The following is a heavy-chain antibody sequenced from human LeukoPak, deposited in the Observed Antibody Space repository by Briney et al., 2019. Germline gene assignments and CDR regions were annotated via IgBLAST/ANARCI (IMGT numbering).Heavy chain of an antibody. D-gene: IGHD1-14*01. CDR1: GDTVSSNSAA. CDR3: ARDPDPWDAFDI. V-gene: IGHV6-1*01. Sequence: SQTLSLTCDISGDTVSSNSAAWNWIRQSPSRGLEWLSRTYYRSKWYNDYAVSVKSRITINPDTSKNQFSLQLNSVTPEDTAVYYCARDPDPWDAFDIWGQGTMVTVSS. J-gene: IGHJ3*02. CDR2: TYYRSKWYN.